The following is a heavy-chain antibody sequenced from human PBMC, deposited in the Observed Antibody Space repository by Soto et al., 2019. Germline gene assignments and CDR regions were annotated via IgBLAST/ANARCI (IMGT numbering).Heavy chain of an antibody. V-gene: IGHV3-74*01. Sequence: GGSLRLSCAASGFTFSSYWMHWVRQAPGKGLVWVSRINSDGSSTSYADSVKGRFTISRDNAKNTLYLQMNSLRAEDTAVYYCARAKSILGATRPWLDPCGQGTLVTVYS. CDR2: INSDGSST. CDR1: GFTFSSYW. J-gene: IGHJ5*02. CDR3: ARAKSILGATRPWLDP. D-gene: IGHD1-26*01.